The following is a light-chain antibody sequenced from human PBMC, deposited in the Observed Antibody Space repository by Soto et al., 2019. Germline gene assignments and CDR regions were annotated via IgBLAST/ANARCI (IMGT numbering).Light chain of an antibody. J-gene: IGKJ1*01. V-gene: IGKV3-20*01. Sequence: EIVLTQSPGTLSLSPGEGATLSCRASQSFSSNYLAWYQQKPGQAPRLLIFGASSRATGIPDRFSGRGSGTEFTLTISRLEPEDFAVYYCQQYDSSPRTFGQGTKV. CDR1: QSFSSNY. CDR3: QQYDSSPRT. CDR2: GAS.